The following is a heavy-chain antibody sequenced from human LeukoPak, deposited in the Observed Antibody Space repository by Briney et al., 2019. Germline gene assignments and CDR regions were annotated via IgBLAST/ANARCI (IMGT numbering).Heavy chain of an antibody. J-gene: IGHJ4*02. CDR3: AKDPYGTRYFDY. D-gene: IGHD2-2*01. V-gene: IGHV3-23*01. CDR2: LSGSGYNT. Sequence: QSGGSLRLCCAASGFTFSSHALSWVRQAPGKGLEWVSSLSGSGYNTYYADSVKGRFTISRDNSKNTVYLQMNSLRAEDTAVYYCAKDPYGTRYFDYWGQGTLVTVSS. CDR1: GFTFSSHA.